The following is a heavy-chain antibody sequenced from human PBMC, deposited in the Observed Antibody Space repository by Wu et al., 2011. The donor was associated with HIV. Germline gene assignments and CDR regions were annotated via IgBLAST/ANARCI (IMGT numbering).Heavy chain of an antibody. J-gene: IGHJ4*02. D-gene: IGHD3-3*01. CDR1: LHLYQLW. V-gene: IGHV1-18*01. CDR2: ISAYNGDT. Sequence: VQLVQSGAEVKKPGGLSEGLLQGFWLHLYQLWYQLGATGPGQGLEWMGWISAYNGDTNYAQKLQGRVTMTTDTSTSTAYMELRSLRSDDTAVYYCARVSDPSVRFLEWLFFDYWGQGTLVTVSS. CDR3: ARVSDPSVRFLEWLFFDY.